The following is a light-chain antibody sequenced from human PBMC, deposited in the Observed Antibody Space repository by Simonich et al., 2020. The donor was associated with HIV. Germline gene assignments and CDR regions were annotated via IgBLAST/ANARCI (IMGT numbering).Light chain of an antibody. CDR3: QQANSFPLT. CDR2: AAS. Sequence: DIQMTQSPSSVSASVGDRVNITCRASQGISCWLAWYQQKPGNAPKLLIYAASSLQSGVPSRFSGSGSETDFTLTISSLQPEDFATYYCQQANSFPLTFGGGTKVEIK. V-gene: IGKV1-12*01. J-gene: IGKJ4*01. CDR1: QGISCW.